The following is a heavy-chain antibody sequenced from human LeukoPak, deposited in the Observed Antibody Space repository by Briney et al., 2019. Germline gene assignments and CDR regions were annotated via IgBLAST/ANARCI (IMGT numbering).Heavy chain of an antibody. CDR3: ARDRNDFIDY. Sequence: PGGSLRLSCAASGFTFSSYEMNWVRQAPGKGLEWVSYISSSGSTIYYADSVKGRFTISRDNAKNSVYLQMNSLRAEDTAVYYCARDRNDFIDYWGQGTLVTVSS. J-gene: IGHJ4*02. CDR1: GFTFSSYE. CDR2: ISSSGSTI. D-gene: IGHD3/OR15-3a*01. V-gene: IGHV3-48*03.